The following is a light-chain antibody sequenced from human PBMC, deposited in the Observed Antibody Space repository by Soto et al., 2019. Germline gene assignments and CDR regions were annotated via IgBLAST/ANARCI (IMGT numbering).Light chain of an antibody. CDR2: GAS. J-gene: IGKJ4*01. CDR1: QSVSSSY. V-gene: IGKV3-20*01. CDR3: QQYGSSRVT. Sequence: EIVLTQSPGTLSLSPGERATLSCRASQSVSSSYLAWYQQKPGQAPRLLIYGASSRATGLPDRFSGSGSGTDFTLTISRLEPEEFAVYYCQQYGSSRVTFGGGTKVEIQ.